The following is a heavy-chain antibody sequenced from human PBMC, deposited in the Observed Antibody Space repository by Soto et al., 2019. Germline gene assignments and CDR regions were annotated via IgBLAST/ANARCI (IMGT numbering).Heavy chain of an antibody. J-gene: IGHJ6*02. D-gene: IGHD1-7*01. CDR1: GGTFSSYA. CDR2: IIPIFGTA. V-gene: IGHV1-69*01. Sequence: QVQLVQSGAEVKKPGSSVKVSCKASGGTFSSYAISWVRQAPGQGLEWMGGIIPIFGTANYAQKFQGRVTITADESTRTAYMELSSLRSDDTAVYYCASFHWNYVEYGMDVWVQVTTVTVSS. CDR3: ASFHWNYVEYGMDV.